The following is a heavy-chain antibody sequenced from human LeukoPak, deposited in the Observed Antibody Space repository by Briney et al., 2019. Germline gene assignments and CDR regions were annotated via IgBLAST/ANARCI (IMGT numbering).Heavy chain of an antibody. Sequence: SETLSLTCAVSGGSISSSNWWSWVRQPPGKGLEWIGEIYHSGSTNYNPSLKSRVTISVDKSKNQFSLKLSSVTAADTAVYYCASSRYYYGSGSYHRGAFDIWGQGTMVTVSS. V-gene: IGHV4-4*02. J-gene: IGHJ3*02. D-gene: IGHD3-10*01. CDR2: IYHSGST. CDR1: GGSISSSNW. CDR3: ASSRYYYGSGSYHRGAFDI.